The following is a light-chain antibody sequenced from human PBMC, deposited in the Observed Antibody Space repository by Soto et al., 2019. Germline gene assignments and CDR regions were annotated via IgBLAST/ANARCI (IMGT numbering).Light chain of an antibody. V-gene: IGLV2-8*01. CDR1: ISDVGGYDL. CDR3: SSYSATNTRV. Sequence: QSALTQPPSASGSAGQAVTISCTGTISDVGGYDLVSWYQDRPGEAPKLIIYNVHGRPSGIPPRFSGSKSGNTASLTVSGLQAVDEGDYYCSSYSATNTRVFGTGTKVTVL. CDR2: NVH. J-gene: IGLJ1*01.